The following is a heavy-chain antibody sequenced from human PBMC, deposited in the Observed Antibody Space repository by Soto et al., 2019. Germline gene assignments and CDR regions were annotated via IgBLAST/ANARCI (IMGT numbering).Heavy chain of an antibody. CDR2: IRSKANSYAT. CDR3: TTHSSSSYYYYYYMDV. D-gene: IGHD6-6*01. Sequence: GGSLRLSCAASGFTFSGSAMHWVRQASGKGLEWVGRIRSKANSYATAYAASVKGRFTISRDDSKNTAYLQMNSLKTEDTAVYYCTTHSSSSYYYYYYMDVWGKGTPVTVSS. J-gene: IGHJ6*03. V-gene: IGHV3-73*01. CDR1: GFTFSGSA.